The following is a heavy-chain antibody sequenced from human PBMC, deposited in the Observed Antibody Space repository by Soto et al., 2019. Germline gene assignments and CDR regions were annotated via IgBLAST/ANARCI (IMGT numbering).Heavy chain of an antibody. D-gene: IGHD4-17*01. CDR2: ISSSSSTI. CDR3: ARGGVDYANAFDI. V-gene: IGHV3-48*01. J-gene: IGHJ3*02. CDR1: GFTFSSYS. Sequence: GGSLRLSCAASGFTFSSYSMNWVRQAPGKGLEWVSYISSSSSTIYYADSVKGRFTTSRDNAKNSLYLQMNSLRAEDTAVYYCARGGVDYANAFDIWGQGTMVTVSS.